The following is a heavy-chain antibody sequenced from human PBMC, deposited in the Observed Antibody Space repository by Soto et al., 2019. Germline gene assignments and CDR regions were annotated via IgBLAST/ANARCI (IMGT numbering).Heavy chain of an antibody. CDR1: GGSFSGYY. J-gene: IGHJ4*02. CDR3: ARGHHNSGRWIY. V-gene: IGHV4-34*01. D-gene: IGHD1-20*01. Sequence: SETLSLTCAVYGGSFSGYYWSWIRQPPGKGLEWIGEINHSGSTNYNPSLKSRVTISVDTSKNQFSLKLSSVTAADTAVYYCARGHHNSGRWIYWGQGTLVTVSS. CDR2: INHSGST.